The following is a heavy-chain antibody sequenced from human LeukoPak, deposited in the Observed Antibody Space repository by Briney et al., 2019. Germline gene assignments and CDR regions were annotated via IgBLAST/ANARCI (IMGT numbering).Heavy chain of an antibody. CDR3: ASISGVFFDY. V-gene: IGHV3-30-3*01. J-gene: IGHJ4*02. CDR2: ISYDGSNK. Sequence: GGCLRLSCAASGFTFSSYAMHWVRQAPGKGLEWVAVISYDGSNKYYADSVKGRFTISRDNSKNTLYLQMNSLRAEDTAVYYCASISGVFFDYWGQGTLVTVSS. D-gene: IGHD3-10*01. CDR1: GFTFSSYA.